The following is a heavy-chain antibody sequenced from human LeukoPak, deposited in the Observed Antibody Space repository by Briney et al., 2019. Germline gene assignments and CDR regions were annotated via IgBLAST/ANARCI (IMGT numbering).Heavy chain of an antibody. CDR3: ARDPRVLLWFGELSLFDP. Sequence: GGSLRLSCAASGFTSSSYWMHWVRQAPGKGLVWVSRINSDGSSTSYADSVKGRFTISRDNAKNTLYLQMNSLRAEDTAVYYCARDPRVLLWFGELSLFDPWGQGTLVTVSS. D-gene: IGHD3-10*01. V-gene: IGHV3-74*01. CDR1: GFTSSSYW. CDR2: INSDGSST. J-gene: IGHJ5*02.